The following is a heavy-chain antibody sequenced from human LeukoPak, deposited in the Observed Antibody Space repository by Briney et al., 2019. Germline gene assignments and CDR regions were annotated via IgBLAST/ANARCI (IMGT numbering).Heavy chain of an antibody. J-gene: IGHJ5*02. Sequence: SETLSLTCTVSGGSISSSSYYWGWIRQPPGKGLEWIGSIYYSGSTYYNPSLKSRVTISVDTSKNQFSLKLSSVTAADTAVYYCARFYDSSGYYYVRRWFDPWGQGTLVTVSS. V-gene: IGHV4-39*07. CDR2: IYYSGST. CDR1: GGSISSSSYY. CDR3: ARFYDSSGYYYVRRWFDP. D-gene: IGHD3-22*01.